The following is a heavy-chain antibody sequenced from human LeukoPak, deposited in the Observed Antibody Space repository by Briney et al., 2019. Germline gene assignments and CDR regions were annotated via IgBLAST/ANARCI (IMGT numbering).Heavy chain of an antibody. Sequence: GGSLRLSCAASGLTCDDYTMHWVRHAPGKGLEWVSLISWDGGSTYYADSVKGRFIISRDNSKNSLYLQMNSLGTEDTALYYCARPNGVWVAGANDAFDIWGQGTMVTVSS. J-gene: IGHJ3*02. CDR2: ISWDGGST. D-gene: IGHD6-19*01. CDR1: GLTCDDYT. CDR3: ARPNGVWVAGANDAFDI. V-gene: IGHV3-43*01.